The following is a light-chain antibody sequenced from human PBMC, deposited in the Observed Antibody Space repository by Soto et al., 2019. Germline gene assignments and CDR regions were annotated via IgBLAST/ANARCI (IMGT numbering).Light chain of an antibody. CDR3: CSYTRRSVV. V-gene: IGLV2-11*01. J-gene: IGLJ2*01. CDR1: SSDVGGYNY. Sequence: QSVLTQPRSVSGSPGQSVTISCTGTSSDVGGYNYVSWYQQHPGKAPKLMIYDVNKRPSGVPDRFSGSKSGNTASLTISGLQAEDEADYHCCSYTRRSVVFGGGTKLTVL. CDR2: DVN.